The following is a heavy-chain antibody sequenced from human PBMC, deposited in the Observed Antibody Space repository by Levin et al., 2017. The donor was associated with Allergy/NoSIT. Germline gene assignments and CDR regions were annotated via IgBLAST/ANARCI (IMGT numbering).Heavy chain of an antibody. CDR1: GFTVSSNY. D-gene: IGHD1-26*01. J-gene: IGHJ4*02. V-gene: IGHV3-53*01. CDR2: IYSGGST. Sequence: GGSLRLSCAASGFTVSSNYMSWVRQAPGKGLEWVSVIYSGGSTYYADSVKGRFTISRDNSKSTLYLQMNSLRADDTAVYYCASGNSRIVGAIHYWGQGTLVTVSS. CDR3: ASGNSRIVGAIHY.